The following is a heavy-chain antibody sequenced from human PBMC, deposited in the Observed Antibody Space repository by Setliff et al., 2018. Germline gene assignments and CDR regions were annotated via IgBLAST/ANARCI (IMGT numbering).Heavy chain of an antibody. CDR1: GGTFSDYY. CDR2: INHSGST. Sequence: SETLSLTCAAYGGTFSDYYWTWIRQPPGKGLEWVGEINHSGSTNYNPSLKSRVSISVDTSKNQFSLKVFSVTAADTAVYYCARGRNVAARLLDPWGQGTLVTVSS. CDR3: ARGRNVAARLLDP. J-gene: IGHJ5*02. D-gene: IGHD6-6*01. V-gene: IGHV4-34*01.